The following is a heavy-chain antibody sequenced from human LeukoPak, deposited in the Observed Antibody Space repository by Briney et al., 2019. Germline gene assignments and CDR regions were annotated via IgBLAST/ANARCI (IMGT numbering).Heavy chain of an antibody. CDR2: ISSSSSYI. V-gene: IGHV3-21*04. D-gene: IGHD6-6*01. CDR1: GFTFSSYS. J-gene: IGHJ6*02. Sequence: GGSLRLYCAASGFTFSSYSMNWVRQAPGKGLEWVSSISSSSSYIYYADSVKGRFTISRDNSKNTLYLQMNSLRAEDTAVYYCARELGYGALEYSSSSHVYGMDVWGQGTTVTVSS. CDR3: ARELGYGALEYSSSSHVYGMDV.